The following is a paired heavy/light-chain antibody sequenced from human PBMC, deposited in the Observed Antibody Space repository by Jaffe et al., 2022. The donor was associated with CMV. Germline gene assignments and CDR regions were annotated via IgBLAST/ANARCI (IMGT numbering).Heavy chain of an antibody. D-gene: IGHD6-6*01. Sequence: QLQLQESGPGLVKPSETLSLTCTVSGGSISSSSYYWGWIRQPPGKGLEWIGSIYYSGSTYYNPSLKSRVTISVDTSKNQFSLKLSSVTAADTAVYYCAKRGGPYSSSSGQSDADNWFDPWGQGTLVTVSS. CDR2: IYYSGST. CDR1: GGSISSSSYY. CDR3: AKRGGPYSSSSGQSDADNWFDP. V-gene: IGHV4-39*01. J-gene: IGHJ5*02.
Light chain of an antibody. CDR1: KLGDKY. CDR3: QAWDSSEV. CDR2: QDS. Sequence: SYELTQPPSVSVSPGQTASITCSGDKLGDKYACWYQQKPGQSPVLVIYQDSKRPSGIPERFSGSNSGNTATLTISGTQAMDEADYYCQAWDSSEVFGGGTKLTVL. J-gene: IGLJ2*01. V-gene: IGLV3-1*01.